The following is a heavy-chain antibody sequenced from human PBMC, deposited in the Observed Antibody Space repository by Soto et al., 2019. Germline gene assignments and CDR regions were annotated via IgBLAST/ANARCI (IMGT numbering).Heavy chain of an antibody. D-gene: IGHD2-2*01. CDR3: ARHPSGSTAGTYYGMDV. J-gene: IGHJ6*02. V-gene: IGHV3-53*01. CDR2: IHSGGNT. Sequence: RGSLRLSCAAAGFTVSSSYMSWVRQAPGKGLDWVSVIHSGGNTYYADSVKGRFTIPRDNSKNTLYLQMISLGAEDTAVYYCARHPSGSTAGTYYGMDVWGQGTTVTVSS. CDR1: GFTVSSSY.